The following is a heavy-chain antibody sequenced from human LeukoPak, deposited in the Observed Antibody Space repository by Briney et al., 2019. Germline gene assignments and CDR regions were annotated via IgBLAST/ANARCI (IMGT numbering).Heavy chain of an antibody. D-gene: IGHD3-10*01. CDR1: EFTFSSYS. CDR3: ARDTHYYGSGSPAFDI. CDR2: ISFSSATI. V-gene: IGHV3-48*01. Sequence: GGSLRLSCEASEFTFSSYSMNWVRQAPGKGLEWVSYISFSSATIHYADTVKGRFTISRDNAKNSLYLQMNSLRAEDTALYYCARDTHYYGSGSPAFDIWGQGTMVTVSS. J-gene: IGHJ3*02.